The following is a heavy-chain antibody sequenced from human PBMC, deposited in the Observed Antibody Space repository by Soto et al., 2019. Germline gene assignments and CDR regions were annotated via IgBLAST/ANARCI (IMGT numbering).Heavy chain of an antibody. CDR3: ARLGGYYQSLAP. V-gene: IGHV4-59*08. D-gene: IGHD3-22*01. Sequence: PSDTLSLTCTVSGPSISSYYGIWIRQPPGKGLERGGYIYYSGSTHYNPSLKSRVTISLDTSKNQFSLKLSSVPAADTAVYYRARLGGYYQSLAPWGHATLVTVSS. J-gene: IGHJ5*02. CDR1: GPSISSYY. CDR2: IYYSGST.